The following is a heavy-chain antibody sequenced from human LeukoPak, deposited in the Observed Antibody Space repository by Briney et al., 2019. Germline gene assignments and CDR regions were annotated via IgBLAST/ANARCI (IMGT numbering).Heavy chain of an antibody. CDR1: VYTFTDYY. V-gene: IGHV1-2*02. J-gene: IGHJ4*02. CDR2: INPNGGGT. Sequence: ASVKVSCKSSVYTFTDYYMHWVRQAPGQGLEWMGWINPNGGGTNFAQSFQGRVTMTRDTSISTAYMELSSLRSDDTAIYYCARENNSGWYRKAAFDYWGQGTLVTVTS. D-gene: IGHD6-19*01. CDR3: ARENNSGWYRKAAFDY.